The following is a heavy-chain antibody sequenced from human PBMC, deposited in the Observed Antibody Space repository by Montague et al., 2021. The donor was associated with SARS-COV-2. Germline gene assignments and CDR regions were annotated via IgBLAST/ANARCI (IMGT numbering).Heavy chain of an antibody. V-gene: IGHV4-34*01. D-gene: IGHD2-15*01. Sequence: SETLSLTCAVYGGSLSGYYWSWIRQPPGEGLEWIGEISHSGSASYNPSLKSRVTISVDTSKNQFSLKLKSATAADTAVYYCARGPCRLLIVPRYYGMDVWGQGTTVTVSS. CDR3: ARGPCRLLIVPRYYGMDV. J-gene: IGHJ6*02. CDR1: GGSLSGYY. CDR2: ISHSGSA.